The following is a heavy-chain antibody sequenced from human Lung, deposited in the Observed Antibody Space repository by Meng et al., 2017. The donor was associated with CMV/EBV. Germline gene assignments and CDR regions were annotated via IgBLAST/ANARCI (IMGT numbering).Heavy chain of an antibody. CDR1: GFTVSSNY. D-gene: IGHD3-22*01. CDR3: ARDRRGDSSGYVFGTGYFDL. V-gene: IGHV3-53*01. J-gene: IGHJ2*01. Sequence: LTXAASGFTVSSNYMNWVRQAPGKGLEWVSVIYSGGITYYADSVKGRFTISRDNSKNTLYLQMNSLRAEDTAVYYCARDRRGDSSGYVFGTGYFDLWXRGTXVTVSS. CDR2: IYSGGIT.